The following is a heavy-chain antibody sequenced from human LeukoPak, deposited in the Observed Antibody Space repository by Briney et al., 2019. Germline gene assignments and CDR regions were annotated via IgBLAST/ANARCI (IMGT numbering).Heavy chain of an antibody. J-gene: IGHJ4*02. D-gene: IGHD1-26*01. Sequence: GGSLRLSCAASGFTFSSYGMSWVRQAPGKGLEWVSAISGSGGSTYYADSVKGRFTISRDNSKNTLYLQMNSLRAEDTAVYYCAKDHQAQWELRYYFDYWGQGTLVTVSS. CDR2: ISGSGGST. V-gene: IGHV3-23*01. CDR1: GFTFSSYG. CDR3: AKDHQAQWELRYYFDY.